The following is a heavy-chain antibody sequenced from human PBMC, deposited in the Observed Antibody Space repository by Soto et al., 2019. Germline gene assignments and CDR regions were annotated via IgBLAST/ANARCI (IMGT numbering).Heavy chain of an antibody. CDR3: ASVTFGGVVLAH. D-gene: IGHD3-16*01. V-gene: IGHV4-59*13. CDR1: AASFSKYY. J-gene: IGHJ1*01. Sequence: PSETLSLTCTVSAASFSKYYWSWIRQPPGKGLEWIGYIYFNGNTNCNPSLKRRVTISVDTSKKQISLNLTSVTDADTAVYFCASVTFGGVVLAHWGQGNLVTVSS. CDR2: IYFNGNT.